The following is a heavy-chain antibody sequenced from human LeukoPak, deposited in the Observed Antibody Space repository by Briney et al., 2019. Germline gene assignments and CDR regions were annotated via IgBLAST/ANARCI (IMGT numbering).Heavy chain of an antibody. D-gene: IGHD3-3*01. CDR2: INHSGST. J-gene: IGHJ4*02. Sequence: SETLSLTCTVSGGSISSSSYYWSWIRQPPGKGLEWIGEINHSGSTNYNPSLKSRVTISVDTSKNQFSLKLSSVTAADTAVYYCARGALLEWLLPFDYWGQGTLITVSS. CDR1: GGSISSSSYY. CDR3: ARGALLEWLLPFDY. V-gene: IGHV4-39*07.